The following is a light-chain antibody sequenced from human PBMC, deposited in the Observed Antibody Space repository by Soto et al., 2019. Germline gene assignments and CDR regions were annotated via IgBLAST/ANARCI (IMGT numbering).Light chain of an antibody. CDR2: DAS. J-gene: IGKJ3*01. V-gene: IGKV1-33*01. CDR3: KQYYNPRWT. Sequence: DIQMTQSPSSLSASVGDRVTITCQASQDISNYLNWYQQKPWKATKLLIYDASNLETGVPSRFSGSASGTDFTFTISSLQPEDIATYYCKQYYNPRWTFGPGTKVDIK. CDR1: QDISNY.